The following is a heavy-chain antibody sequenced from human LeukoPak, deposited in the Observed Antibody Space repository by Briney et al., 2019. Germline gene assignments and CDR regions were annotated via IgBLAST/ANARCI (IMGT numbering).Heavy chain of an antibody. J-gene: IGHJ4*02. CDR1: GGSISSGSYY. D-gene: IGHD3-22*01. Sequence: SQTLSLTCTVSGGSISSGSYYWSWIRQPAGKGLEWIGRIYTSGSTNYNPSLKSRVTISVDTSKNQFSLKLSSVTAADTAVYYCARAGDYYYGSSGYYSIRTPVYYFDYWGQGTLVTVSS. CDR2: IYTSGST. CDR3: ARAGDYYYGSSGYYSIRTPVYYFDY. V-gene: IGHV4-61*02.